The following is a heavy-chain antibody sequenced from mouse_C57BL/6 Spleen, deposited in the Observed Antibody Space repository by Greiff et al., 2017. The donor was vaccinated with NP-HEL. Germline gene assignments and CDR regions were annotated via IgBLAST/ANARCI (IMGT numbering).Heavy chain of an antibody. CDR2: IDPETGGT. Sequence: QVQLQQSGAELVRPGASVTLSCKASGYTFTDYEMHWVKQTPVHGLEWIGAIDPETGGTAYNQKFKGKAILTADKSSSTAYMELRGLTSEDSAVYYCTRYYYGSSYYFDYWGQGTTLTVSS. V-gene: IGHV1-15*01. CDR1: GYTFTDYE. CDR3: TRYYYGSSYYFDY. D-gene: IGHD1-1*01. J-gene: IGHJ2*01.